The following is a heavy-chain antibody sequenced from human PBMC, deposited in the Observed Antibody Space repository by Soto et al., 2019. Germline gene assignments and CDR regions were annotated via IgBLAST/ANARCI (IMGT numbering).Heavy chain of an antibody. D-gene: IGHD3-22*01. CDR3: TTDSYSTMIIVRFDY. CDR2: IKSKTDGGTT. V-gene: IGHV3-15*07. J-gene: IGHJ4*01. Sequence: WRSPKLPCAACSDTFGNSRINWVLQSLGKGVEGVGRIKSKTDGGTTDYAAPVKGRFAISRDDSKNIMYLQMNSLRIEDTAVYYCTTDSYSTMIIVRFDYWGHGTLVTVSS. CDR1: SDTFGNSR.